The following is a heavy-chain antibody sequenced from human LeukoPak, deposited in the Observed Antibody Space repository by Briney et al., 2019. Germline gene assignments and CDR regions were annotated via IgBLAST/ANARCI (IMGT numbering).Heavy chain of an antibody. D-gene: IGHD6-6*01. CDR2: ISSGGGST. CDR1: GFXFSSYA. J-gene: IGHJ2*01. V-gene: IGHV3-23*01. CDR3: ANARGTSSSYFDL. Sequence: GGSLRLSCAASGFXFSSYAIGWVRQPPGKGLEWGSGISSGGGSTYYTDSMKGRFTISRDNSKNTLYLQMNSLTAEDTALYYCANARGTSSSYFDLWGRGTLVTVSS.